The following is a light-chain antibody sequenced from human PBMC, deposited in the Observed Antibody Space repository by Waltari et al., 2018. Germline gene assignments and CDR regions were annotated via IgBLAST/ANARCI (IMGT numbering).Light chain of an antibody. CDR2: KSS. CDR1: QSLVHTDGNTY. Sequence: DVVMTQSPLSLPVTLGQPASISCRSSQSLVHTDGNTYLNWFQQRPGQPRRRLIYKSSRRESGVPDRFSGSGSGTDFTLKISRVEAEDVGVYYCMQGSHWPRTFGQGTKLEI. V-gene: IGKV2-30*02. CDR3: MQGSHWPRT. J-gene: IGKJ2*01.